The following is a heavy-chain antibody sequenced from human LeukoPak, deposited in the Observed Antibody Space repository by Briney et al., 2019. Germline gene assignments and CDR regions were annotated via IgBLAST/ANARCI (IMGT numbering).Heavy chain of an antibody. V-gene: IGHV3-33*01. CDR2: IWYDGSNK. CDR1: GFTFSSYG. Sequence: GGSLRLSCAASGFTFSSYGMHWVRQAPGKGLEWVAVIWYDGSNKYYADSVKGRFTISRDDSKNTLYLQMNSLRAEDTAVYYCARASDYYYYGMDVWGQGTTVTVSS. CDR3: ARASDYYYYGMDV. J-gene: IGHJ6*02.